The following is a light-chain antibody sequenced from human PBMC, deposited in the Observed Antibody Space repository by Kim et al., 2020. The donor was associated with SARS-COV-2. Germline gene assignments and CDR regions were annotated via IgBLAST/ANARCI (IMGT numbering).Light chain of an antibody. CDR1: SLRRYY. CDR3: QSRDSNNKMV. CDR2: GKN. Sequence: SSELTQDPAVSVALGQTVRITCQGDSLRRYYASWYQQKPGQAPILVIYGKNNRPSGIPDRFSASSSENTASLTITGAQAEEEADYYCQSRDSNNKMVFGGGTKLTVL. J-gene: IGLJ2*01. V-gene: IGLV3-19*01.